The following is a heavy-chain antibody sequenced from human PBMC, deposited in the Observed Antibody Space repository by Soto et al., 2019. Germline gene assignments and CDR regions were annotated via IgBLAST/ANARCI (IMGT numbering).Heavy chain of an antibody. CDR2: VYYNGFT. CDR1: GGSISSSSYY. Sequence: SETLYLTCTVSGGSISSSSYYWAWNRQSPGKGLEWIGSVYYNGFTYYNPSLKSRVTISVDTSKNQFSLKLTSVTAADTAVYFCVRGTDCKTTSTCYRYFDFWGRGTRVTVSS. CDR3: VRGTDCKTTSTCYRYFDF. J-gene: IGHJ4*01. V-gene: IGHV4-39*01. D-gene: IGHD1-1*01.